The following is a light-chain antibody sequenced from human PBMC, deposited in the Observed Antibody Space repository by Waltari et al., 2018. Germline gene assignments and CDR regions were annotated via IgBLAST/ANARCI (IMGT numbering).Light chain of an antibody. CDR2: VNSDGSH. J-gene: IGLJ3*02. V-gene: IGLV4-69*01. Sequence: QLVLTQSPSASASLGASVKLTCTLSRGHSSNVIAWLQQQSEKGPRDLMKVNSDGSHSKGDESPDRFSGSSSGAERYLTTSSLQSEDEADYYCQTGGHGTWVFGGGTKLTVL. CDR3: QTGGHGTWV. CDR1: RGHSSNV.